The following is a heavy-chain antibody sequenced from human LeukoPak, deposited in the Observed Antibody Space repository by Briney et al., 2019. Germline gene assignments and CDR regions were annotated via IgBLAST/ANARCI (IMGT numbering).Heavy chain of an antibody. J-gene: IGHJ4*02. V-gene: IGHV1-8*01. D-gene: IGHD3-10*01. CDR2: MNPNSGNT. Sequence: ASVKVSCTASGYTFTSYDINWVRQATGQGLEWMGWMNPNSGNTGYAQKFQGRVTMTRNTSISTAYMELSSLRSEDTAVYYCARGQKSALTYGSGTYAYYFDSWGQGTLVTVSS. CDR3: ARGQKSALTYGSGTYAYYFDS. CDR1: GYTFTSYD.